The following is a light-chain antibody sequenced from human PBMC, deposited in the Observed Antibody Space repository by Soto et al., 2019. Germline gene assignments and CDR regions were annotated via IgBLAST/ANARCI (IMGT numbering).Light chain of an antibody. CDR1: QSFRGL. CDR2: DAY. V-gene: IGKV3-11*01. CDR3: QQRHIWPIT. J-gene: IGKJ5*01. Sequence: EVVLTQSPVTLSLSPGDRATLSCRASQSFRGLLAWYQQKPGQAPRLLIYDAYNRATGIPPRFSGSGSGTDFTLTISSLEPEDSAVYYCQQRHIWPITFGQGTRLESK.